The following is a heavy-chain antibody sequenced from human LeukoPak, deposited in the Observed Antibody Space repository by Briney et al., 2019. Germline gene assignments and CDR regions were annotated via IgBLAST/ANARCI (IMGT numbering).Heavy chain of an antibody. J-gene: IGHJ4*02. Sequence: GGSLRLSCAASGFTFSSYAMNWVRQAPGKGLEGVPSISSSSRYIYYADSVKGRFTISRDNAKNSLYLQMNSLRAEDTAVYYCARDTRVATVRSYYFDYWGQGTLVTVSS. V-gene: IGHV3-21*01. D-gene: IGHD4-17*01. CDR2: ISSSSRYI. CDR3: ARDTRVATVRSYYFDY. CDR1: GFTFSSYA.